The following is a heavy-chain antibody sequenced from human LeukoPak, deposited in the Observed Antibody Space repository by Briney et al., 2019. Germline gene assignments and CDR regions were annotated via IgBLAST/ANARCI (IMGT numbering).Heavy chain of an antibody. CDR1: GGSISSSNW. D-gene: IGHD1-26*01. J-gene: IGHJ3*02. Sequence: SGTLSLTCAVSGGSISSSNWWSWVRQPPGKGLEWIGEIYHSGSTNYNPSLKSRVTISVDKSKNQFSLKLSSVTAADTAVYYCARVGGSYFLHTFDIWGQGTMVTVSS. CDR2: IYHSGST. V-gene: IGHV4-4*02. CDR3: ARVGGSYFLHTFDI.